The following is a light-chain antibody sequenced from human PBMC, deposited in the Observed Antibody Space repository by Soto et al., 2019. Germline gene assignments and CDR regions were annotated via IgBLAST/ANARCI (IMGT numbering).Light chain of an antibody. CDR2: AAS. J-gene: IGKJ1*01. CDR1: QTISSW. CDR3: QQYYKWPQT. V-gene: IGKV1-5*01. Sequence: DIQMTQSPSSLSASVGDRVAITCRASQTISSWLAWYQQKPGKAPKLLIYAASTLQSGVPSRFSGSGSGTEFTLAISSLQSADFAVYFCQQYYKWPQTFGQGTKVEIK.